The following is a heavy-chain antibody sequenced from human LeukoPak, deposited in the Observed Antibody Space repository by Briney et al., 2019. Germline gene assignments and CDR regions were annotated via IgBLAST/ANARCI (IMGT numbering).Heavy chain of an antibody. V-gene: IGHV4-30-4*01. CDR1: GGSISSGDYY. CDR2: IYYSGST. Sequence: SETLSLTCTVSGGSISSGDYYWSWIRQPPGKGLEWIGYIYYSGSTYYNPSLKSRVTISVDTSKNQFSLKLSSVTAADTAVYYCARKTMTTEAFDIWDQGTMVTVSS. CDR3: ARKTMTTEAFDI. D-gene: IGHD1-14*01. J-gene: IGHJ3*02.